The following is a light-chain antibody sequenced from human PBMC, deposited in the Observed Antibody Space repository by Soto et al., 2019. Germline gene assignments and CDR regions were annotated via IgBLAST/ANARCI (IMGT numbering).Light chain of an antibody. CDR3: QQSYSAPPT. J-gene: IGKJ5*01. V-gene: IGKV1-39*01. CDR1: QSIGTY. Sequence: DIQMTQSPSSLSASVGDRVTITCRASQSIGTYLNWYHHKPGQAPKLLIYAASSLESGVSSRFTGSGSGTDFTLTIASLQPEDFATYYCQQSYSAPPTFGQGTRLEIK. CDR2: AAS.